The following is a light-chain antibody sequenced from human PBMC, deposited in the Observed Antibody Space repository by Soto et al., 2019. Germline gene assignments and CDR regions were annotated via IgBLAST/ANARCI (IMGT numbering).Light chain of an antibody. Sequence: DIQMTQSPSTLSASVVDIVTITFPASQSISSWLAWYQQKPGKAPNLLIYRASRLETGVPSRFSGSGSVTEFTLTISRLEPEDFAVYYCQQYGSSPPITFGQGTRLEIK. CDR2: RAS. CDR3: QQYGSSPPIT. J-gene: IGKJ5*01. CDR1: QSISSW. V-gene: IGKV1-5*03.